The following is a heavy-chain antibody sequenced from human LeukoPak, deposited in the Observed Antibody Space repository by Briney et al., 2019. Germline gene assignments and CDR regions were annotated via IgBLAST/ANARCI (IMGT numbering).Heavy chain of an antibody. CDR2: INHSGST. J-gene: IGHJ4*02. CDR3: ARTHYYYDSGGYYITTYYFDY. CDR1: GGSFSGYY. Sequence: PSETLSLTCAVYGGSFSGYYWSWIRQPPGKGLEWIGEINHSGSTNYNPSLKSRVTISLDTSKNQFSLKLSSVTAADTAVYYCARTHYYYDSGGYYITTYYFDYWGQGTLVTVSS. D-gene: IGHD3-22*01. V-gene: IGHV4-34*01.